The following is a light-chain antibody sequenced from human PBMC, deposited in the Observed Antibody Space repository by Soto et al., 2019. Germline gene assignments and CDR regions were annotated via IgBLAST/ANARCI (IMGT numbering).Light chain of an antibody. Sequence: QSVLTQPPSVSGAPGQRVTISCTGSSSNIGANYDVHWYQQHPGTAPKLLIYGQNIRPSGVPDRFSGSKSGTSASLAITGLQAEDEADYYCQSYDSSLSGHYVFGTGTKVTVL. J-gene: IGLJ1*01. CDR3: QSYDSSLSGHYV. V-gene: IGLV1-40*01. CDR1: SSNIGANYD. CDR2: GQN.